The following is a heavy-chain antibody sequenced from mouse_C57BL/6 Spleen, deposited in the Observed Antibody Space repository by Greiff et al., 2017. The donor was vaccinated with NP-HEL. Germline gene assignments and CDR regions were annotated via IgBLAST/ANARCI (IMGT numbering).Heavy chain of an antibody. CDR2: IDPSDSET. J-gene: IGHJ2*01. D-gene: IGHD3-2*02. CDR3: AKEGASRQLRGYFDY. Sequence: QVQLQQPGAELVRPGSSVKLSCKASGYTFSSYWMHWVKQRPIQGLEWIGNIDPSDSETHYNQKFKDKATLTVDKSSSTAYMQLSSLTSEDSAVYYCAKEGASRQLRGYFDYWGQGTTLTVSS. V-gene: IGHV1-52*01. CDR1: GYTFSSYW.